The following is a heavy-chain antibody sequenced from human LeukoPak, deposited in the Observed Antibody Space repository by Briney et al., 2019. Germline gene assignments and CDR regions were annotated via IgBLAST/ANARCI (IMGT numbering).Heavy chain of an antibody. CDR2: INYSGST. D-gene: IGHD3-22*01. Sequence: PSETLSLTCTVSGGSISSYYCSGIRQPPGKELEWFGYINYSGSTNYNPSLKSRLTISVDTSKNQFSLKLSSVTAADTAVYYCASTTYSYDSSGYYYRETFDYWGQGTLVTVSS. CDR3: ASTTYSYDSSGYYYRETFDY. CDR1: GGSISSYY. J-gene: IGHJ4*02. V-gene: IGHV4-59*01.